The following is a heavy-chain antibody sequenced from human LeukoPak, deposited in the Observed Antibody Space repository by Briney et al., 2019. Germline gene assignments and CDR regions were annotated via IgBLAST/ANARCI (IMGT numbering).Heavy chain of an antibody. CDR3: ARVRDGYNDAYDI. J-gene: IGHJ3*02. CDR2: ISPSGAIT. D-gene: IGHD5-24*01. CDR1: GYTFTTYY. V-gene: IGHV1-46*01. Sequence: GASVKVSCKASGYTFTTYYIHWVRQAPGRGLEWMGIISPSGAITSYAQKFQGRVTMTSDMSTRTVYMELSSLRSEDTALYYCARVRDGYNDAYDIWGQGTLVTVSS.